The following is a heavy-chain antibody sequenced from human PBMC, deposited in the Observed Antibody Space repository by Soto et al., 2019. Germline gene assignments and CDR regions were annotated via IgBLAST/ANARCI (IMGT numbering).Heavy chain of an antibody. CDR3: GKDIRSGSIDY. D-gene: IGHD1-1*01. V-gene: IGHV3-33*06. Sequence: GGSLRLSCAASGYSITNHGMHWVRQAPGKGLEWVALIWAHGTEQYYADSVKGRFTVSRDTSTNTVYLQMNSLRAEDTARYYCGKDIRSGSIDYWGQGTLVTXSS. CDR1: GYSITNHG. J-gene: IGHJ4*02. CDR2: IWAHGTEQ.